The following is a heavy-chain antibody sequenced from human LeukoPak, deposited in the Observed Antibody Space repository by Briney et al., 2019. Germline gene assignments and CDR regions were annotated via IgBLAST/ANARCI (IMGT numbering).Heavy chain of an antibody. Sequence: SETLSLTCTVSGGSISSYYWSWIRRPPGKGLEWIGYINPSGSTNYNPSLKSRVTISVDTSKNQFSLKLSSVTAADTAVYYCARRAYYYYMDVWGKGTTVTVSS. CDR1: GGSISSYY. V-gene: IGHV4-4*09. CDR3: ARRAYYYYMDV. J-gene: IGHJ6*03. CDR2: INPSGST.